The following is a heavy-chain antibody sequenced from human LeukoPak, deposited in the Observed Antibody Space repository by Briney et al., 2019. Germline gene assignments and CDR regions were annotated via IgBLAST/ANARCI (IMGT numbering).Heavy chain of an antibody. D-gene: IGHD2-15*01. Sequence: PGGSLRLSCAASGFTLSSYWMSWVRQAPGKGLEWVANIKQDGSEKYYVDSVKGRFTISRDNAKNSLYLQMNSLRAEDTAVYYCARLPYCSGGSCYYGLMDVWGKGTTVTVSS. CDR1: GFTLSSYW. V-gene: IGHV3-7*01. CDR3: ARLPYCSGGSCYYGLMDV. CDR2: IKQDGSEK. J-gene: IGHJ6*03.